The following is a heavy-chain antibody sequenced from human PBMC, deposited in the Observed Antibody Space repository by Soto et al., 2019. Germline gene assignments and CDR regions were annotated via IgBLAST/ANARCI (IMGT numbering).Heavy chain of an antibody. CDR3: ARLQQLVRFGDIDY. CDR2: ISAYNGNT. D-gene: IGHD6-13*01. CDR1: GYTFTSYG. V-gene: IGHV1-18*01. J-gene: IGHJ4*02. Sequence: ASVKVSCKASGYTFTSYGISWVRQAPGQGLEWMGWISAYNGNTTYAQKLQGRVTMTTDTSTSTAYMELRSLRSDDTAVYYCARLQQLVRFGDIDYWGQGTLVTVSS.